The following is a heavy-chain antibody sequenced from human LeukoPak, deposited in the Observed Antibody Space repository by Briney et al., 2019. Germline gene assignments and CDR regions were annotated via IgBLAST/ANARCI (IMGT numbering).Heavy chain of an antibody. CDR3: ARDFHDGSSWCLDY. CDR1: GGTFSSYA. Sequence: SVKVSCKASGGTFSSYAISWVRQAPGQGLEWMGGIIPIFGTANYAQKFQGRVTITTDESTSTAYMELSSLRSEDTAVYYCARDFHDGSSWCLDYWGQGTLVTASS. J-gene: IGHJ4*02. V-gene: IGHV1-69*05. D-gene: IGHD6-13*01. CDR2: IIPIFGTA.